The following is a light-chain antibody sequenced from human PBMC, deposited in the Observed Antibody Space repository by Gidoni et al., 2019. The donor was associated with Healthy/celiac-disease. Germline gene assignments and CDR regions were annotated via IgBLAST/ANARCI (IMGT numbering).Light chain of an antibody. CDR2: WAS. Sequence: DIVMTQSPYSLAVSLGERATINCKASQSVLYSSNNKNFLAWYQQKPGQPPKLLIYWASTRESGVPYRFSGSGSGTDFTLTISSLQPEDFAVYCCQQYYSTPRTFGQGTKVEIK. J-gene: IGKJ1*01. CDR3: QQYYSTPRT. CDR1: QSVLYSSNNKNF. V-gene: IGKV4-1*01.